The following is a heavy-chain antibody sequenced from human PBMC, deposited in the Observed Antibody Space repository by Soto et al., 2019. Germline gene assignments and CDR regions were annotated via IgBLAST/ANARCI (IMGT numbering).Heavy chain of an antibody. J-gene: IGHJ4*02. CDR1: GYTFTSHG. Sequence: ASVKVSCKASGYTFTSHGISWVRQAPGQGLEWMGWISAYNGNTNYAQKLQGRVTMTTDTSTSTAYMELRSLRSDDTAVYYCARLVAYYDILTGYYNAGSTFDYWGQGTLVTVSS. V-gene: IGHV1-18*01. D-gene: IGHD3-9*01. CDR3: ARLVAYYDILTGYYNAGSTFDY. CDR2: ISAYNGNT.